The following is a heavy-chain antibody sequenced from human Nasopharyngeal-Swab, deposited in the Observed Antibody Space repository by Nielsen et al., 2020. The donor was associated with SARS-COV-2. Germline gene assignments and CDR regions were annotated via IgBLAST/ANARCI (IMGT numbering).Heavy chain of an antibody. D-gene: IGHD1-1*01. V-gene: IGHV5-51*01. Sequence: GESLKISCKGSGYSFTSYWIGWVRQMPGKGLEWMGIIYPGDSDTRYSPSFQGQVTISADKSINTAYLQWSSLKASDTAMYYCARQQIIGTTAPLGPFDIWGQGTMVTVSS. J-gene: IGHJ3*02. CDR3: ARQQIIGTTAPLGPFDI. CDR2: IYPGDSDT. CDR1: GYSFTSYW.